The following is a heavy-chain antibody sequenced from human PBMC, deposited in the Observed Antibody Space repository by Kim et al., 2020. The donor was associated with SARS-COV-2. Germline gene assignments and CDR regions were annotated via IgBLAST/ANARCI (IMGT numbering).Heavy chain of an antibody. CDR2: ISSSGSTI. CDR3: ARDQYCSGGSCFSYYYYYYVMDV. CDR1: GFTFSDYY. V-gene: IGHV3-11*04. Sequence: GGSLRLSCAASGFTFSDYYMSWIRQAPGKGLEWVSYISSSGSTIYYADSVKGRFTISRDNAKNSLYLQMNSLRAEDTAVYYCARDQYCSGGSCFSYYYYYYVMDVWGQGTPVTVSS. J-gene: IGHJ6*02. D-gene: IGHD2-15*01.